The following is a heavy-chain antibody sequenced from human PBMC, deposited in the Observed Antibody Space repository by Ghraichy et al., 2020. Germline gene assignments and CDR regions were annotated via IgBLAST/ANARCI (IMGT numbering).Heavy chain of an antibody. D-gene: IGHD1-1*01. CDR1: GFTFSDYG. V-gene: IGHV3-33*08. CDR2: IWNDGSNK. CDR3: ARYSIYHLLLDS. Sequence: LSLTCVGSGFTFSDYGTHWVRQAPGKGLEWVAVIWNDGSNKYYAESVGRRFTVSRDNSKNMVYLQMNRVTAEDTGVNFCARYSIYHLLLDSWGQGTLVTVP. J-gene: IGHJ4*02.